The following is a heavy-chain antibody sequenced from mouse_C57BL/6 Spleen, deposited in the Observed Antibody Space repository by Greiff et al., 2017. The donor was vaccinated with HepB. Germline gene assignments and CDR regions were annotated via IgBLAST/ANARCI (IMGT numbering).Heavy chain of an antibody. D-gene: IGHD1-1*01. J-gene: IGHJ1*03. CDR2: ISDGGSYT. CDR3: ARDPITTVDWYFDV. CDR1: GFTFSSYA. V-gene: IGHV5-4*01. Sequence: EVQLVESGGGLVKPGGSLKLSCAASGFTFSSYAMSWVRQTPEKRLEWVATISDGGSYTYYPDNVKGRFTISRDNAKNNLYLQMSHLKSEDTAMYYCARDPITTVDWYFDVWGTGTTVTVSS.